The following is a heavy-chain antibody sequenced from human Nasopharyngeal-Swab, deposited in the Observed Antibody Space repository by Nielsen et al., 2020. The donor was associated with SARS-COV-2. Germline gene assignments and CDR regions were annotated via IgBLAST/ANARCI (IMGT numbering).Heavy chain of an antibody. CDR2: IIPILGVA. J-gene: IGHJ4*01. Sequence: SVKVSCKASGYIFNIYGISWVRQAPGQGLEWIGGIIPILGVANYAQKFHGRVTISADTSTSTAYMELSSLRSEDTAVYYCAGHVGGSDNFPVSPFDYWGHGTLVTVSS. CDR1: GYIFNIYG. D-gene: IGHD3-16*01. V-gene: IGHV1-69*10. CDR3: AGHVGGSDNFPVSPFDY.